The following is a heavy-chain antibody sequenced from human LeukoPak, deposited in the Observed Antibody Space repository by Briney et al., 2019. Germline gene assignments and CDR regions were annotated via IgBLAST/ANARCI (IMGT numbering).Heavy chain of an antibody. CDR2: IYYSGST. CDR3: ARDPYSSSRYGSPFDY. J-gene: IGHJ4*02. Sequence: SSETLSLTCTVSGGSISSYYWSWIRQPPGKGLEWIGYIYYSGSTNYNPSLKSRVTISVDTSKNQFSLKLSSVTAADTAVYYCARDPYSSSRYGSPFDYWGQGTLVTVSS. D-gene: IGHD6-13*01. V-gene: IGHV4-59*12. CDR1: GGSISSYY.